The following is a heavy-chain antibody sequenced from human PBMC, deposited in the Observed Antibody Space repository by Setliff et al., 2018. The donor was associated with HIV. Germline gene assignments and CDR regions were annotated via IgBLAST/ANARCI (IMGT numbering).Heavy chain of an antibody. CDR3: ARASWFSSSSGDYYYMDV. CDR1: GDSVSNGAYY. Sequence: SETLSLTCSVSGDSVSNGAYYWSWIRQHPGKCLEWIGHIYYSGHTHYNPSLKSRVSISVDASKNQFSLRLSSVTAADTAVYSCARASWFSSSSGDYYYMDVWGKGATVTVSS. D-gene: IGHD6-6*01. J-gene: IGHJ6*03. V-gene: IGHV4-31*03. CDR2: IYYSGHT.